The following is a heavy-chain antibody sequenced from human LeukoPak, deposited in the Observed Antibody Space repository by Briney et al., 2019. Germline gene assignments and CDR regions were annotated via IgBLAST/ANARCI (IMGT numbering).Heavy chain of an antibody. Sequence: ASVKVSCTASGYTFTSYDINWVRQATGQGLEWMGWMNPNSGNTGYAQKFQGRVTMTRNTSISTAYMELSSLRSEDTAVYYCARGAWSGWAYYYYYMDVWGKGTTVTISS. CDR3: ARGAWSGWAYYYYYMDV. J-gene: IGHJ6*03. V-gene: IGHV1-8*01. D-gene: IGHD6-19*01. CDR2: MNPNSGNT. CDR1: GYTFTSYD.